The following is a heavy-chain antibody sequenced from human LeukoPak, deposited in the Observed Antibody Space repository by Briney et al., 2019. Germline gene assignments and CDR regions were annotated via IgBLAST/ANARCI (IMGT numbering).Heavy chain of an antibody. D-gene: IGHD3-10*01. CDR3: ARASRVRGVPLDY. Sequence: SETLSLTCTVSGGSVSSGSYYWSWIRQPPGKGLEWIGYIYYSGSTNYNPSLKSRVTISVDTSKNQFSLKLSSVTAADTAVCYCARASRVRGVPLDYWGQGTLVTVSS. V-gene: IGHV4-61*01. CDR1: GGSVSSGSYY. CDR2: IYYSGST. J-gene: IGHJ4*02.